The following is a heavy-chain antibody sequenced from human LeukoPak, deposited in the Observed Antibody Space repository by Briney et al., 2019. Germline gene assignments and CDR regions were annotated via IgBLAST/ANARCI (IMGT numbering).Heavy chain of an antibody. D-gene: IGHD3-10*01. CDR2: ISSGGSTI. J-gene: IGHJ4*02. CDR1: GFTFSDYY. Sequence: GGSLRLSCAVSGFTFSDYYMSWIRQAPGKGLEWVSYISSGGSTISHADSVKGRFTVSRDNSKNTLYLQMNSLRAEDTAVYYCAKAPSVVRGVDYWGQGTLVTVSS. CDR3: AKAPSVVRGVDY. V-gene: IGHV3-11*01.